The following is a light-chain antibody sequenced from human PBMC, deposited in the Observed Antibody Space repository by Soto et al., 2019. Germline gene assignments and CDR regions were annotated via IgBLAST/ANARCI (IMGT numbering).Light chain of an antibody. J-gene: IGKJ2*02. Sequence: EIVMTQSPATLSVSPGERATLSCRASQSVSRDLAWYQQKPGQAPRLLIFAASTRATGVPARFSGSGSGTEFTLTISSLQSEDFAVYYCHQYNHWPGWTFGQGTKLEIK. CDR3: HQYNHWPGWT. V-gene: IGKV3-15*01. CDR1: QSVSRD. CDR2: AAS.